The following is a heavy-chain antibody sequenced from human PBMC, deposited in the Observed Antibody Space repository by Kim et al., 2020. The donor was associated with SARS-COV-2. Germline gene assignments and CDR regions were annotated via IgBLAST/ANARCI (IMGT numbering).Heavy chain of an antibody. V-gene: IGHV3-30*18. J-gene: IGHJ4*02. CDR3: AKLASSSTFDY. CDR2: ISYDGSNK. D-gene: IGHD6-6*01. CDR1: GFTFSSYG. Sequence: GGSLRLSCAASGFTFSSYGMHWVRQAPGKGLEWVAVISYDGSNKYYADSVKGRFTISRDNSKNTLYLQMNSLRAEDTAVYYCAKLASSSTFDYWGQGTLVTVSS.